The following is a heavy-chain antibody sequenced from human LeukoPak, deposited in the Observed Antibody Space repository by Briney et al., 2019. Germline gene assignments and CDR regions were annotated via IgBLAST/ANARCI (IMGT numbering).Heavy chain of an antibody. CDR2: INPSGGTT. CDR1: GYTFAKFY. V-gene: IGHV1-46*01. Sequence: ASVKVSCKASGYTFAKFYIHWVRQAPGQGLEWMGIINPSGGTTSYAQKFQGRVSMTRDTSTSTVYMELSSLRSEDTAVYYCARDNGGERTPGWGYGGFDIWGQGTMVSVSS. D-gene: IGHD3-16*01. CDR3: ARDNGGERTPGWGYGGFDI. J-gene: IGHJ3*02.